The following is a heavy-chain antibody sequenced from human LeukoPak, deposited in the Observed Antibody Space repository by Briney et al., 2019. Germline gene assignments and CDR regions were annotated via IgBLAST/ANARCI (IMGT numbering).Heavy chain of an antibody. CDR1: GCTFTSYG. CDR2: ISAYNGNT. J-gene: IGHJ4*02. V-gene: IGHV1-18*01. CDR3: ASSSLYPPPDIVVVPAALPNDY. Sequence: ASVTVSCKASGCTFTSYGISWVRQAPGQGLEWMGWISAYNGNTNYAQKFQGRVTITTDESTSTAYMELSSLRSEDTAVYYCASSSLYPPPDIVVVPAALPNDYWGQGTLVTVSS. D-gene: IGHD2-2*01.